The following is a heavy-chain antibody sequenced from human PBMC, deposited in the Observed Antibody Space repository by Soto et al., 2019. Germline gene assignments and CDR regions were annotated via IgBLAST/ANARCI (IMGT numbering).Heavy chain of an antibody. CDR2: INPYNVKP. D-gene: IGHD3-16*01. Sequence: QVQLVQSGAEVKKPGASVKVSCKASGYTFTSSVITWVRQPPGQGLEWMGWINPYNVKPNYPQKLQGRVTMTTDTSTSRAYMELRSLRSDDTAVYYCARDWFGVDYWGQGTLVTVSS. CDR3: ARDWFGVDY. V-gene: IGHV1-18*01. CDR1: GYTFTSSV. J-gene: IGHJ4*02.